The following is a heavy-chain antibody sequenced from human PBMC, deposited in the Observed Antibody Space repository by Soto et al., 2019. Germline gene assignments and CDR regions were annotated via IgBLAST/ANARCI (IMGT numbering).Heavy chain of an antibody. V-gene: IGHV1-2*04. D-gene: IGHD6-6*01. Sequence: QVQLVQTGAEVKKPGASVKVSCKASGYTFTGYYMHWVRQAPGQGLEWMGWINPNSGGTNYAQKFQGWVTMTRDTSISTAYMELSRLRSDDTAVYYCAREFTSSSAPGVWFDPWGQGNLVTVSS. CDR1: GYTFTGYY. J-gene: IGHJ5*02. CDR3: AREFTSSSAPGVWFDP. CDR2: INPNSGGT.